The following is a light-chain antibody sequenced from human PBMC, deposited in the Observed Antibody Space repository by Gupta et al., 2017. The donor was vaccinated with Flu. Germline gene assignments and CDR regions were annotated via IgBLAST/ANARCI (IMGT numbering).Light chain of an antibody. CDR2: QAS. CDR1: QSINNW. V-gene: IGKV1-5*03. J-gene: IGKJ3*01. Sequence: GRVTITCRASQSINNWLAWYQQKPGKAPKLLIYQASSLQSGVPSRFSGSGSGTEFTLTISSLQPDDFATYYCQQYNSYSIFTFGPGTKVEIK. CDR3: QQYNSYSIFT.